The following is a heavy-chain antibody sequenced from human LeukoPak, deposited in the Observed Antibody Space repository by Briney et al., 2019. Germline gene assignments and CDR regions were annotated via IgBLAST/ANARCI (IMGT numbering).Heavy chain of an antibody. CDR1: GFTFSSYG. J-gene: IGHJ6*03. Sequence: GGSLRLSCAASGFTFSSYGMHWVRQAPGKGLEWVAVIWYDGSNKYYADSVKGRFTISSDNSKNTLYLQMNSLRAEDTAVYYCARALRGTVVGYMDVWGKGTTVTVSS. CDR3: ARALRGTVVGYMDV. V-gene: IGHV3-33*01. CDR2: IWYDGSNK. D-gene: IGHD4-23*01.